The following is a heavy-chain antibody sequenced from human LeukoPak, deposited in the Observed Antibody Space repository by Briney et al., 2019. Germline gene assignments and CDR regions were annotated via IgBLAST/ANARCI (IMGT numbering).Heavy chain of an antibody. D-gene: IGHD6-6*01. Sequence: VASVTVSCTASGGTFSSYAISWVRQAPGQGLEWMGGIIPIFGTANYAQKFQGRVTITADESTSTAYMELSSLRSEDTAVYYCASPAWQLHGYYYYYGMDVWGQGTTVTVSS. CDR1: GGTFSSYA. V-gene: IGHV1-69*13. CDR2: IIPIFGTA. J-gene: IGHJ6*02. CDR3: ASPAWQLHGYYYYYGMDV.